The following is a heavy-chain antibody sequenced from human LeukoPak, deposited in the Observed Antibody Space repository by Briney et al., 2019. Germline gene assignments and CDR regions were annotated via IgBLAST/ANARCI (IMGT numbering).Heavy chain of an antibody. J-gene: IGHJ6*02. CDR3: ARDSYLYNYFYGVDV. Sequence: GGSLRLSCAASGFTFSTYWMHWVRQAPGKGLMWVSRISGDGSSTSYADSVKGRFTISRDNAKSTLYLQMNSLRAEDTAVYYCARDSYLYNYFYGVDVWGQGTTVTVSS. V-gene: IGHV3-74*01. CDR2: ISGDGSST. CDR1: GFTFSTYW.